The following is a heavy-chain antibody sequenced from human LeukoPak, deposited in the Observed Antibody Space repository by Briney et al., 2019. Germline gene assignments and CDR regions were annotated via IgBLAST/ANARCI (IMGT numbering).Heavy chain of an antibody. Sequence: TGGSLRLSCAASGFTFSSYAMSWVRQAPGKGLEWVSTISGSGDSTYYADSVKGRFTISRDNSKNTLHLQMNSLRAEDTAVYSCAKGRSGVSSAVINYWGQGTLVTVSS. V-gene: IGHV3-23*01. D-gene: IGHD2-8*01. CDR1: GFTFSSYA. CDR3: AKGRSGVSSAVINY. J-gene: IGHJ4*02. CDR2: ISGSGDST.